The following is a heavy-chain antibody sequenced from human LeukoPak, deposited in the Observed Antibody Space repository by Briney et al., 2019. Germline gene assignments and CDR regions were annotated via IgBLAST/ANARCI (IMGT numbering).Heavy chain of an antibody. D-gene: IGHD3-22*01. Sequence: SETLSLTCAVYGGSFSGYYWSWIRQPPGKGLEWIGEINHSGSTNYNPSLKSRVTISVDTSKNQFSLKLSSVTAADTAVDYCAREHEMYYYDSSGPDAFDIWGQGTMVTVSS. J-gene: IGHJ3*02. CDR1: GGSFSGYY. V-gene: IGHV4-34*01. CDR3: AREHEMYYYDSSGPDAFDI. CDR2: INHSGST.